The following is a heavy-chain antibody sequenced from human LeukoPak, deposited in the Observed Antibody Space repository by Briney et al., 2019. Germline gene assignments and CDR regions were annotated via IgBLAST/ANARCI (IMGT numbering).Heavy chain of an antibody. CDR2: IHHSGTT. Sequence: SDTLSLTCTVSNGSISGLYWSWIRQTPEQGLEWIGYIHHSGTTNYNPSLKSRVTVSLGTSTNQFSLKLSSVTAADTAVHYCARGGDGYNYFDYLGQGPLVTVSS. D-gene: IGHD5-24*01. V-gene: IGHV4-59*07. J-gene: IGHJ4*02. CDR1: NGSISGLY. CDR3: ARGGDGYNYFDY.